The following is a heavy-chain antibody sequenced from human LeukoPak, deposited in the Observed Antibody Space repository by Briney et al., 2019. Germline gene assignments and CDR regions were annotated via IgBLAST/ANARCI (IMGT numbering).Heavy chain of an antibody. D-gene: IGHD4-17*01. CDR3: AKQDDFGDYCLDY. J-gene: IGHJ4*02. CDR2: ISYDGSNK. V-gene: IGHV3-30*18. CDR1: GFTFSSYG. Sequence: GGSLRLSCAASGFTFSSYGMHWVRQAPGKGLEWVAVISYDGSNKYYADSVKGRFTISRDNSKNTLYLQMNSLRAEDTAVYYCAKQDDFGDYCLDYWGQGTLVTVSS.